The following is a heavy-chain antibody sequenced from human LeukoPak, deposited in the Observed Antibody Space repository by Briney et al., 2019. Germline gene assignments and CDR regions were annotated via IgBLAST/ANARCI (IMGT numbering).Heavy chain of an antibody. J-gene: IGHJ6*02. CDR3: ARVNRPYGMHV. CDR1: GFTFSSYE. V-gene: IGHV3-48*03. Sequence: GGSLRLSCAASGFTFSSYEMNWVRQAPGKGLEWVSYISSSGSTIYCADSVKGRFTISRDNAKNSLYLQMNSLRAEDTAVYYCARVNRPYGMHVWGQGTTVTVSS. CDR2: ISSSGSTI.